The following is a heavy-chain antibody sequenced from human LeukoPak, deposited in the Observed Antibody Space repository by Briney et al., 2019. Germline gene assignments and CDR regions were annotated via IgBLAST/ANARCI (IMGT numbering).Heavy chain of an antibody. J-gene: IGHJ5*02. CDR1: GYTFTGYY. D-gene: IGHD1-1*01. CDR2: INPNSGGT. Sequence: ASVKVSCKASGYTFTGYYMHWVRQAPGQGLEWMGWINPNSGGTNYAQKFQGRVAMTRDTSISTAYMELSRLRSDDTAVYYCARELERPFWFDPWGQGTLVTVSS. CDR3: ARELERPFWFDP. V-gene: IGHV1-2*02.